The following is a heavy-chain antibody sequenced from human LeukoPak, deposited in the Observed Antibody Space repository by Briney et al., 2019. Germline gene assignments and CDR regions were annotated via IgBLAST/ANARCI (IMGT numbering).Heavy chain of an antibody. CDR2: ISGSGGVT. D-gene: IGHD6-13*01. J-gene: IGHJ4*02. CDR3: AKQQGIAAAANGFDY. V-gene: IGHV3-23*01. CDR1: GFTFSSYA. Sequence: GGSLRLSCAASGFTFSSYAMSWVRQAPGKGLDWVSTISGSGGVTYYADSVKGRFTISRDNSKNTLSLQMNSLRAEDTAVYYCAKQQGIAAAANGFDYWGQGTLVTVSS.